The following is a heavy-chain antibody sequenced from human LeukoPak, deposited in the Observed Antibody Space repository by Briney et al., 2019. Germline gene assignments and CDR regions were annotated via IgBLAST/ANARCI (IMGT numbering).Heavy chain of an antibody. J-gene: IGHJ4*02. CDR2: ISGSGGST. Sequence: GGSLRLSCTASGFTFANHAMSWVRRAPGKGLEWVSSISGSGGSTYYADSVRGRFTISSDSSKNTLFLQMNSLRAEDTAIYYCAKNADCAGGNCYRFDSWGQGTLVTVST. CDR3: AKNADCAGGNCYRFDS. D-gene: IGHD2-21*01. CDR1: GFTFANHA. V-gene: IGHV3-23*01.